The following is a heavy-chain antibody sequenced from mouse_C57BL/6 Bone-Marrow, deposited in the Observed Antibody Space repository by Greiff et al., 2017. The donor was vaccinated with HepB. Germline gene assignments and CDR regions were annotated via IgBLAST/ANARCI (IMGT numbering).Heavy chain of an antibody. CDR3: AGLLWLRRGFAY. CDR1: GYTFTSYW. V-gene: IGHV1-50*01. CDR2: IDPSDSYT. J-gene: IGHJ3*01. Sequence: VKLLQPGAELVKPGASVKLSCKASGYTFTSYWMQWVKQRPGQGLEWIGEIDPSDSYTNYNQKFKGKATLTVDTSSSTAYMQLSSLTSEDSAVYYCAGLLWLRRGFAYWGQGTLVTVSA. D-gene: IGHD2-2*01.